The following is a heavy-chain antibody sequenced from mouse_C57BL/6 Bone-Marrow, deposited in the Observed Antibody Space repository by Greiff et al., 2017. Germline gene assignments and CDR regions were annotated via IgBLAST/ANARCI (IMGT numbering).Heavy chain of an antibody. J-gene: IGHJ3*01. CDR1: GYAFSSSW. D-gene: IGHD1-1*01. CDR2: IYPGDGDT. V-gene: IGHV1-82*01. CDR3: ARSRRLFAY. Sequence: VKLVESGPELVKPGASVKISCKASGYAFSSSWMHWVKQRPGKGLEWIGRIYPGDGDTNYNGKFKGKATLSADKSASTAYMHLRSLTSEDSAVYFCARSRRLFAYWGQGTLVTVSA.